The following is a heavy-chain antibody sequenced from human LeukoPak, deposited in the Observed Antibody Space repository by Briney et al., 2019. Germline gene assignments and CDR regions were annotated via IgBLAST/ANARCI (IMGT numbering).Heavy chain of an antibody. CDR3: ATYYYDSSGYYEEYFDY. CDR1: GGSISSYY. J-gene: IGHJ4*02. Sequence: SGTLSLTCTVSGGSISSYYWSWIRQPPGKGLEWIGYIYYSGSTNYNPSLKSRVTISVDTSKNQFSLKLSSVTAADTAVYYCATYYYDSSGYYEEYFDYWGQGTLVTVSS. V-gene: IGHV4-59*01. D-gene: IGHD3-22*01. CDR2: IYYSGST.